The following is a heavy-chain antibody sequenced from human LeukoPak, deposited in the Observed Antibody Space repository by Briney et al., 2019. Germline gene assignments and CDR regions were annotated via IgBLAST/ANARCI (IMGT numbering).Heavy chain of an antibody. CDR3: AKDHYYDSNGYLT. Sequence: QPGRSLRLSCAASGFTFSSYGMHWVRQAPGKGLEWVAVIWYDGSNKYYADSVKGRFTISRDNSKNTLYLQMNSLRAEDTAVYYCAKDHYYDSNGYLTWGQGTLVTVSS. J-gene: IGHJ5*02. D-gene: IGHD3-22*01. CDR2: IWYDGSNK. CDR1: GFTFSSYG. V-gene: IGHV3-33*06.